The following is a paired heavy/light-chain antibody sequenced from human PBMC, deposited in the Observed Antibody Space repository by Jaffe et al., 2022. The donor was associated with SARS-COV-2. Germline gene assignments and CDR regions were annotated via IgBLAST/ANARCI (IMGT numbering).Light chain of an antibody. CDR1: SGHSDYI. CDR3: ETWDSNTRL. Sequence: QPVLTQSSSASASLGSSVKLTCTLTSGHSDYIIAWHQQQPGKAPRFLMNLEGSGNYDRGSGVPDRFSGSSSGADRYLTISNLQSEDEADYYCETWDSNTRLFGGGTKLTVL. CDR2: LEGSGNY. J-gene: IGLJ3*02. V-gene: IGLV4-60*03.
Heavy chain of an antibody. J-gene: IGHJ6*02. V-gene: IGHV1-58*02. Sequence: QMQLVQSGPEVKKPGTSVKVSCKASGFTFSSSAMQWVRQARGQRLEWIGGIAVGSGNINYAQKFQDRVTITRDMSTSTAYMALSSLRSEDTAVYYCAAVNDFLYGSGFYGMDVWGQGTTVTVPS. CDR2: IAVGSGNI. CDR3: AAVNDFLYGSGFYGMDV. D-gene: IGHD3-10*01. CDR1: GFTFSSSA.